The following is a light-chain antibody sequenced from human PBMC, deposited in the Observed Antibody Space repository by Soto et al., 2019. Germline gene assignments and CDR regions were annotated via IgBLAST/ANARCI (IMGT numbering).Light chain of an antibody. CDR2: GAS. Sequence: EIVMTQSPATLSVSPGERATLSCRASQSVSSNLAWHQQKPGQAPRPLIYGASTTATGIPARFSGSGSGTEFTLTISSLQSEDFAVYYCQQYNNWPYTFGQGTKLEIK. CDR1: QSVSSN. V-gene: IGKV3-15*01. J-gene: IGKJ2*01. CDR3: QQYNNWPYT.